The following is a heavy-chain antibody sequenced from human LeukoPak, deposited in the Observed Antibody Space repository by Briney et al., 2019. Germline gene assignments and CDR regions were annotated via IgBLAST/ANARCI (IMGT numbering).Heavy chain of an antibody. Sequence: GRSLRLSCSTSGFTFGDYTMSWVRQAPGKGLEWVGFIQAKAYGGATKYAASVNGRFSISRDDSQSIANLQMNDLKTEDTAVYYCTRAPHPRCSSSGCYLDYWGQGTLVTVSS. J-gene: IGHJ4*02. D-gene: IGHD2-2*01. V-gene: IGHV3-49*04. CDR1: GFTFGDYT. CDR2: IQAKAYGGAT. CDR3: TRAPHPRCSSSGCYLDY.